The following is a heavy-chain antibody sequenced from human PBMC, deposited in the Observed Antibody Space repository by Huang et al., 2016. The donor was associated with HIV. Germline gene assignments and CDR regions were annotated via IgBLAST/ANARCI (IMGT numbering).Heavy chain of an antibody. J-gene: IGHJ4*02. D-gene: IGHD5-18*01. Sequence: EVQLVPSGVEVKKPGESLKISCKGSGFSFTSYWIGWVRQMPGKGLEWMGIIIHGNSNTFYRPAFQGQVTSSADKYTRTAYLQWSSLKASDSAIYYCAIHDSNDFTFDDWGQGTLVAGSS. CDR2: IIHGNSNT. CDR3: AIHDSNDFTFDD. V-gene: IGHV5-51*03. CDR1: GFSFTSYW.